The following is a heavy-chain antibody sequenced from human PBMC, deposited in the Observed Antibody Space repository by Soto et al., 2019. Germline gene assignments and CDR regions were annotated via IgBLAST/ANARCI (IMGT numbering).Heavy chain of an antibody. CDR2: ISSSSSYI. CDR1: GFTFSSYS. Sequence: PGGSLRLSCAASGFTFSSYSMNWVRQAPGKGLEWVSSISSSSSYIYYADSVKGRFTISRDNAKNSLYLQKNSLRAEDTAVYYCARDTTLTAADSDAFDIWGQGTMVTVSS. V-gene: IGHV3-21*01. J-gene: IGHJ3*02. CDR3: ARDTTLTAADSDAFDI. D-gene: IGHD6-13*01.